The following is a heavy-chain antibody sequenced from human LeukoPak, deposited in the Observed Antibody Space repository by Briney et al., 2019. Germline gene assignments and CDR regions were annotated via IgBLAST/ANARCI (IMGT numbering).Heavy chain of an antibody. V-gene: IGHV4-59*08. Sequence: SETLSLTCTVSGGSISSYYWSWIRQPPGRGLEWIGYVYYSGSTNYNSSLKSRVTISVDTSKNQFSLNLRSVTAAGTAVYYCARHGGGTYLQYWGQGALVIVSA. CDR1: GGSISSYY. J-gene: IGHJ4*02. D-gene: IGHD1-26*01. CDR2: VYYSGST. CDR3: ARHGGGTYLQY.